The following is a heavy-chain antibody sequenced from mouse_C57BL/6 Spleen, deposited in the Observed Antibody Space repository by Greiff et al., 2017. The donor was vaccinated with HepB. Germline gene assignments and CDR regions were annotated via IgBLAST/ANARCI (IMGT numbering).Heavy chain of an antibody. D-gene: IGHD1-1*01. J-gene: IGHJ4*01. CDR2: IYPGSGST. Sequence: QQPGAELVKPGASVKMSCKASGYTFTSYWITWVKQRPGQGLEWIGDIYPGSGSTNYNEKFKSKATLTVDTSSSTAYMQLSSLTSEDSAVYYCARFYYGSSSRYYYAMDYWGQGTSVTVSS. CDR3: ARFYYGSSSRYYYAMDY. CDR1: GYTFTSYW. V-gene: IGHV1-55*01.